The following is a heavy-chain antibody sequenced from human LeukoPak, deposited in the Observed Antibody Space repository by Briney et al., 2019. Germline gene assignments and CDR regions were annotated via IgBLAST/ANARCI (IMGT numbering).Heavy chain of an antibody. D-gene: IGHD1-26*01. V-gene: IGHV1-46*01. J-gene: IGHJ4*02. Sequence: ASVKVSCKASGYVFTNYYMHWVRQAPGQGLEWMGIIQPSGGSTSYAQKFQGRATMTRDTSTSTVYMELSSLRSEDTAVYYCARVAEWDQNDYWGQGTLVTVSS. CDR3: ARVAEWDQNDY. CDR1: GYVFTNYY. CDR2: IQPSGGST.